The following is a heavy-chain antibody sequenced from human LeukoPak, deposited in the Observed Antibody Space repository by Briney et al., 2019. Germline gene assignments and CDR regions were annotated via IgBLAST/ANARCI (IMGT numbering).Heavy chain of an antibody. CDR1: GFTFSSYS. Sequence: GGSLRLSCAASGFTFSSYSMNWVRRAPGKGQEWVANINKDGSEKYYVNSVKGRFTISRDNAKNSLYLQMNSLRADDTAVYYCASFCANCYYGMDVWGQGTTVTVSS. J-gene: IGHJ6*02. CDR3: ASFCANCYYGMDV. CDR2: INKDGSEK. V-gene: IGHV3-7*02. D-gene: IGHD4/OR15-4a*01.